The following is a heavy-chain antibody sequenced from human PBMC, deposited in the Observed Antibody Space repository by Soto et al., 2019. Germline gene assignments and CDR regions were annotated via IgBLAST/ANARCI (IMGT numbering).Heavy chain of an antibody. CDR2: IIPIFGTA. Sequence: ASVKVSCKASGGTFSSYAISWVRQAPGQGLEWMGGIIPIFGTANYAQKFQGRVTITADSSKSQVSLKLTSVTAADTAVYFCARILMNYYRLDYWGQGALVTVSS. V-gene: IGHV1-69*13. CDR3: ARILMNYYRLDY. CDR1: GGTFSSYA. J-gene: IGHJ4*02. D-gene: IGHD3-10*01.